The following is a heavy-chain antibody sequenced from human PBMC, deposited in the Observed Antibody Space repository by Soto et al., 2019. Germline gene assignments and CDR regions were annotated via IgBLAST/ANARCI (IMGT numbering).Heavy chain of an antibody. CDR2: INPNSGGT. Sequence: ASVKVSGKATGYTVISYGISWVRQAPGQGLEWMGWINPNSGGTNYAQKFQGRVTMTRDTSISTAYMELSRLRSDDTAVYYCARGIAVAAHDYWGKGTLVTVSS. D-gene: IGHD6-19*01. J-gene: IGHJ4*02. V-gene: IGHV1-2*02. CDR3: ARGIAVAAHDY. CDR1: GYTVISYG.